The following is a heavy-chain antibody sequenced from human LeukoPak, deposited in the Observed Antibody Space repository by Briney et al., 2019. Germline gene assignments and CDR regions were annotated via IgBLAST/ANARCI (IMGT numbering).Heavy chain of an antibody. V-gene: IGHV3-30*02. J-gene: IGHJ4*02. CDR3: ARDWRDYGGNSGLVY. D-gene: IGHD4-23*01. CDR2: IRYDGSNE. Sequence: GGSLRLSCAASGFSFSGYGMHWVRQAPGKGLEWVAFIRYDGSNEYYADSVKGRFTISRDKSKNTLSLQMNGLRVEDTAVYYCARDWRDYGGNSGLVYWGQGTLVTVSS. CDR1: GFSFSGYG.